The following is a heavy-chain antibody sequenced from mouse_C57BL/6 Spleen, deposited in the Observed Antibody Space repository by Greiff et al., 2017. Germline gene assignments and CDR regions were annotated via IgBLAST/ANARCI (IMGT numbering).Heavy chain of an antibody. CDR1: GYTFTSYW. CDR2: IDPSDSYT. V-gene: IGHV1-69*01. CDR3: GLTGKRYYAMDY. J-gene: IGHJ4*01. D-gene: IGHD4-1*01. Sequence: VQLQQPGAELVMPGASVKLSCKASGYTFTSYWMHWVKQRPGQGLEWIGEIDPSDSYTNYNQKFKGKSTLTVDKSSSTAYMQLSSLTSEDYAVYYCGLTGKRYYAMDYRGQGTSVTVSA.